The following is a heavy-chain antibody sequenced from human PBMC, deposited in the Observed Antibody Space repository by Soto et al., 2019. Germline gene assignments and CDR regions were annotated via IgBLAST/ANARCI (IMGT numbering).Heavy chain of an antibody. CDR2: VWYDGSNK. J-gene: IGHJ6*02. CDR1: GFTFSNYG. D-gene: IGHD3-10*01. CDR3: AREKGGSGSYYPYYYYYGMDV. Sequence: GGSLRLSCAASGFTFSNYGLHWVRQAPGKGLEWVAVVWYDGSNKYYADSVKGRFTISRDNSKNTLHLQMNSLRAEDTAVYYCAREKGGSGSYYPYYYYYGMDVWGQGTTVTVSS. V-gene: IGHV3-33*01.